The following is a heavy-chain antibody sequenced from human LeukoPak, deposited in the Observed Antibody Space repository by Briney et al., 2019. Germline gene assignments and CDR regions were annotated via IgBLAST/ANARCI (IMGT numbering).Heavy chain of an antibody. CDR2: IETKTGGGTT. CDR1: GFIFSDAW. Sequence: MTGGSLRLSCAASGFIFSDAWMNWVRQAPGTGLEWVGRIETKTGGGTTDYATPVKGRFTVSRDDSQNTLYLQMNSLKTEDTAIYYCATERGYSGSRIFDFWGQGSLVTVSP. CDR3: ATERGYSGSRIFDF. J-gene: IGHJ4*02. D-gene: IGHD6-13*01. V-gene: IGHV3-15*04.